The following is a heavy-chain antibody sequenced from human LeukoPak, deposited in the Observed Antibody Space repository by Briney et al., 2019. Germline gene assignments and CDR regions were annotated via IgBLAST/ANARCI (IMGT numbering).Heavy chain of an antibody. D-gene: IGHD6-13*01. Sequence: ALRLSSAASGFTFISYAMSWVRQPPGREVEWVSASSGSGGSTYYADSVKGRFTISRDNSKNTLYLQMNSLRAEDTAVYYCAKAPRGIAAAGNFDYWGQGTLVTVSS. V-gene: IGHV3-23*01. CDR3: AKAPRGIAAAGNFDY. J-gene: IGHJ4*02. CDR2: SSGSGGST. CDR1: GFTFISYA.